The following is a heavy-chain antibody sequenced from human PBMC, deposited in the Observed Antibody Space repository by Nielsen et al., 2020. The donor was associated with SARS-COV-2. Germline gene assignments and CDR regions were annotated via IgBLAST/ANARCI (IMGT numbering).Heavy chain of an antibody. V-gene: IGHV4-39*01. CDR2: VYYSGST. D-gene: IGHD3-10*01. Sequence: SETLSLTCTVSGGSISSSSYYWGWIRQPPGKGLEWIGSVYYSGSTYYNPSLKSRVTISVDTSKNQFSLKLSSVTAADTAVYYCARIPFRDYGSGRDEYYYGMDVWGQGTTVTVSS. CDR1: GGSISSSSYY. J-gene: IGHJ6*02. CDR3: ARIPFRDYGSGRDEYYYGMDV.